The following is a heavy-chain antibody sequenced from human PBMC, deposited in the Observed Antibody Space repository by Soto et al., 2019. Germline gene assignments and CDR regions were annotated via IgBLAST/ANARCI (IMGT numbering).Heavy chain of an antibody. V-gene: IGHV1-3*01. D-gene: IGHD3-10*01. J-gene: IGHJ6*02. CDR3: ARDQVPVFVRVGYGMDV. Sequence: ASVKVACKASGYPFPSYAMNSVREAPGQRLEWMGWINAGNGTTKYSQKFQGRVTINRDTSASTAYMELSSVSSEDIAVYYCARDQVPVFVRVGYGMDVWGQGTTVTVSS. CDR1: GYPFPSYA. CDR2: INAGNGTT.